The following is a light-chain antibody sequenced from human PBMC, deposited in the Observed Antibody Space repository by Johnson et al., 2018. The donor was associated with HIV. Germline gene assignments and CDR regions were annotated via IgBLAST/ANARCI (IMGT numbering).Light chain of an antibody. CDR3: ETWDFSVSAYV. CDR1: DSNIGNNY. CDR2: DND. V-gene: IGLV1-51*01. J-gene: IGLJ1*01. Sequence: HSVLTQPPSVSAAPGQKVTISCFGSDSNIGNNYVSWYQQVPGTAPKLLIYDNDKRPSGIPDRFSGSKSGTSATLGITGLQTGDEAYYYCETWDFSVSAYVVGTGTKVPVL.